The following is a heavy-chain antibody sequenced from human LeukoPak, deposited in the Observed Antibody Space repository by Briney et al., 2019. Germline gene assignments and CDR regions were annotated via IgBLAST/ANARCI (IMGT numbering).Heavy chain of an antibody. V-gene: IGHV4-39*07. CDR2: IYCSGST. D-gene: IGHD6-19*01. CDR3: ARGKDTSALLFPY. CDR1: GGSISSSSYY. J-gene: IGHJ4*02. Sequence: KASETLSLTCTVSGGSISSSSYYWGWIRQPPGKGLEWIGSIYCSGSTYYNPSLKSRVTISVDTSKNQFSLKLSSVTAADTAVYYCARGKDTSALLFPYWGQGTLVTVSS.